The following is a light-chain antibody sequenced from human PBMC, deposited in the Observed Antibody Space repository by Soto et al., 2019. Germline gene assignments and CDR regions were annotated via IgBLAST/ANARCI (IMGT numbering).Light chain of an antibody. J-gene: IGKJ1*01. V-gene: IGKV3-20*01. CDR2: GAS. CDR3: QKYGSSPNT. CDR1: QSVSSSY. Sequence: EIVLTQSPGTLSLSPGERATLSCRASQSVSSSYLAWYQQKPGQAPRLLIYGASSRATGIQDRFSGSGSGTDFTLTISRLEPEDFGVYYCQKYGSSPNTFGQGTKVDIK.